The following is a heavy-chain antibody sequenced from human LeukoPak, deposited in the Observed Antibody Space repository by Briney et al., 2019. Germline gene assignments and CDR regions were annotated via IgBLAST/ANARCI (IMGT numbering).Heavy chain of an antibody. D-gene: IGHD6-19*01. Sequence: ASVKVSCKASGYTFTGYYMHWVRQAPGQGLEWMGRINPNSGGTNYAQKFQGRVTMTRDTSISTACMELSRLRSDDTAVYYCARARAIAVAGRPYYYYYMDVWGKGTTVTVSS. J-gene: IGHJ6*03. CDR3: ARARAIAVAGRPYYYYYMDV. V-gene: IGHV1-2*06. CDR1: GYTFTGYY. CDR2: INPNSGGT.